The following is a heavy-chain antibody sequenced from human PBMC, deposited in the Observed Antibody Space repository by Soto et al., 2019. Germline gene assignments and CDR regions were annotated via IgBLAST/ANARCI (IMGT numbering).Heavy chain of an antibody. J-gene: IGHJ4*02. CDR3: VPRRVQIFDF. V-gene: IGHV2-5*02. CDR2: VYWDDDK. CDR1: GFSLSTRGEG. Sequence: QITLKECGPTLVKPTQTLTLTCTFSGFSLSTRGEGVGWIRQPPGKALEWLALVYWDDDKRYSPSLKSRLTITKDTSKNQVVLTMTNMDPVDTATHYCVPRRVQIFDFWGQGALVTVSS. D-gene: IGHD1-1*01.